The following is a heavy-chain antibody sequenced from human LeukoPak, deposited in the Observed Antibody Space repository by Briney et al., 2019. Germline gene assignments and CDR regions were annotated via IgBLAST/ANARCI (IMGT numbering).Heavy chain of an antibody. V-gene: IGHV3-48*02. CDR3: ARVRGATLSYHYFDY. CDR2: IIGSGDLI. Sequence: PGGSLRLSCGASGFTFSGYSMNWVRQAPGKGLEWVSFIIGSGDLIYYADSVKGRFTISRDNAKNSLYLQMNSLRDEDTAVYYCARVRGATLSYHYFDYWGQGALVTVSS. CDR1: GFTFSGYS. J-gene: IGHJ4*02. D-gene: IGHD1-26*01.